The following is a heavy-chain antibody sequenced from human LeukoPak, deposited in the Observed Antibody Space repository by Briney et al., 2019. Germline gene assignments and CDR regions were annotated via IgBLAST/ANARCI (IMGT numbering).Heavy chain of an antibody. V-gene: IGHV5-51*01. CDR2: IYPGDSDT. CDR1: GYRFSSDW. Sequence: GESLKISCKGSGYRFSSDWIGWVRQMPGKGLEWMGVIYPGDSDTRYSPSFQGQVTISADKSINTAYLQLRSLKASDTALYYCARRGDYYDSSGYGASDIWGQGTMVTVSS. CDR3: ARRGDYYDSSGYGASDI. J-gene: IGHJ3*02. D-gene: IGHD3-22*01.